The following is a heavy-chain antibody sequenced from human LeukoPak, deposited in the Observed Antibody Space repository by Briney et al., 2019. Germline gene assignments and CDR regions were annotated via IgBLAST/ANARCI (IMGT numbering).Heavy chain of an antibody. Sequence: GESLKISCKGFGDSFTSYWIAWVRQMPGKGLEWMGLIYPSNSDTKYSPSFQGQVTISADKSISTAYLQWSNLKASDTAMYYCARRYTIFGVITIDYWGQGTLVTVSS. CDR3: ARRYTIFGVITIDY. V-gene: IGHV5-51*01. J-gene: IGHJ4*02. CDR2: IYPSNSDT. CDR1: GDSFTSYW. D-gene: IGHD3-3*01.